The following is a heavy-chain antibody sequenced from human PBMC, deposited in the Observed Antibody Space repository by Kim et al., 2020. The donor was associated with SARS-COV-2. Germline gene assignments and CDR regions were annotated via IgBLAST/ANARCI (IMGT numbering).Heavy chain of an antibody. V-gene: IGHV3-33*05. CDR2: ISDDGIKK. J-gene: IGHJ6*02. CDR1: GFTFRDYG. Sequence: GGSLRLSCGVSGFTFRDYGMHWVRQAPGKGLEWVAVISDDGIKKSYADSLKARFTISRDNAKNTLYLQMNSLRVEDTAVYYCARPRRAYSYYYHMDVWGQGTTVTVSS. CDR3: ARPRRAYSYYYHMDV.